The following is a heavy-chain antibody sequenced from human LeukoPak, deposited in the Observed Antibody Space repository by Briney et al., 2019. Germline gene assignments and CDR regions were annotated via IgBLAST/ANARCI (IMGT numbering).Heavy chain of an antibody. CDR3: ARRYSYAYGYMDV. J-gene: IGHJ6*03. Sequence: GASVKVSCKASGYTFTGYYMHWVRQAPGQGLEWMGWINPNSGDTNSAQKFQGRVTMTGDTSISTAYMELRRLRSDDTAVYYCARRYSYAYGYMDVWGKGTTVTVSS. V-gene: IGHV1-2*02. CDR2: INPNSGDT. CDR1: GYTFTGYY. D-gene: IGHD3-16*01.